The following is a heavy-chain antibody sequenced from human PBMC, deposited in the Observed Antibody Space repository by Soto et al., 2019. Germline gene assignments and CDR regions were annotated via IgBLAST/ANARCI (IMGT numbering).Heavy chain of an antibody. CDR1: GFTFSSYS. J-gene: IGHJ6*02. Sequence: EVQLVESGGGLVQPGGSLRPSCAASGFTFSSYSMNWVRQAPGKGLEWVSYISSSSSTIYYADSVKGRFTISRDNAKNSLYLQMISLRDEDTAVYDCARPEYSSSSYGMDVWGQGTTVTVSS. V-gene: IGHV3-48*02. CDR2: ISSSSSTI. CDR3: ARPEYSSSSYGMDV. D-gene: IGHD6-6*01.